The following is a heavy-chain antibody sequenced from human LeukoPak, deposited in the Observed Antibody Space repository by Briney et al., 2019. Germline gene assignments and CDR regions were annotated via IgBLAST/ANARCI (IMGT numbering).Heavy chain of an antibody. J-gene: IGHJ4*02. V-gene: IGHV1-69*04. Sequence: SVKVSCKASGGTFSSYAISWVRQAPGQGVEWVGRIIPILGIANYAQKFQGRVTTTADKSTSTAYMELSSLRSEDTALYYCARDSPDYYDSSGYRSADYWGQGTLVTVSS. CDR2: IIPILGIA. D-gene: IGHD3-22*01. CDR1: GGTFSSYA. CDR3: ARDSPDYYDSSGYRSADY.